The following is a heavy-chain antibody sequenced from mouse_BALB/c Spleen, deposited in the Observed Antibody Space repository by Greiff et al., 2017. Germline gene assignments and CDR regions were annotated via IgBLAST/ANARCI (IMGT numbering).Heavy chain of an antibody. J-gene: IGHJ4*01. D-gene: IGHD1-2*01. CDR3: ARRVITNAMDY. Sequence: EVKLMESGGGLVKPGGSLKLSCAASGFTFSSYAMSWVRQTPEKRLEWVATISSGGSYTYYPDSVKGRFTISRDNAKNTLYLQMSSLRSEDTAMYYCARRVITNAMDYWGQGTSVTVSS. V-gene: IGHV5-9-3*01. CDR2: ISSGGSYT. CDR1: GFTFSSYA.